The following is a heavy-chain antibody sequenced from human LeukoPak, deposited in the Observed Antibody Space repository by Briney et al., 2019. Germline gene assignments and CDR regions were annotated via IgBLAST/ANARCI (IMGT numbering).Heavy chain of an antibody. CDR2: IFANGHVT. CDR1: GFTISIHH. CDR3: VKSPSDGLDV. Sequence: GGSLRLSCSASGFTISIHHMHWVRQAPGKGLEYVSTIFANGHVTSYAASVKGRFTTSRDDSKNTVYLQMSSLRPEDTADYYCVKSPSDGLDVWGQGATVTVSS. J-gene: IGHJ6*02. V-gene: IGHV3-64D*09.